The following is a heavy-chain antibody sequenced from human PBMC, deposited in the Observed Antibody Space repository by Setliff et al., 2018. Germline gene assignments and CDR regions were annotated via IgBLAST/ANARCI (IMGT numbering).Heavy chain of an antibody. D-gene: IGHD2-2*01. J-gene: IGHJ4*02. Sequence: GASVKVSCKASGYTFSNYGITWVRQAPGQGLEWMGWISAYSGNTKYAQKLQGRVTMTTDTSTTTAYLELRSLTSDDTAVYYCSRLVRYCTTTSCQGASGAECWGQGTLVTVSS. CDR1: GYTFSNYG. CDR2: ISAYSGNT. V-gene: IGHV1-18*01. CDR3: SRLVRYCTTTSCQGASGAEC.